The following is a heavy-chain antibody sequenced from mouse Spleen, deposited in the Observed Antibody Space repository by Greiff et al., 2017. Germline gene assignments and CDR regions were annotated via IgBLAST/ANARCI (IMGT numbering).Heavy chain of an antibody. Sequence: EVQLVESGGGLVKPGGSLKLSCAASGFTFSSYAMSWVRQTPEKRLEWVAAINSNGGSTYYPDTVKDRFTISRDNAKNTLYLQMSSLRSEDTALYYCARDPYYDGSFFDYWGQGTTLTVSS. D-gene: IGHD1-1*01. V-gene: IGHV5-6-3*01. CDR2: INSNGGST. CDR3: ARDPYYDGSFFDY. J-gene: IGHJ2*01. CDR1: GFTFSSYA.